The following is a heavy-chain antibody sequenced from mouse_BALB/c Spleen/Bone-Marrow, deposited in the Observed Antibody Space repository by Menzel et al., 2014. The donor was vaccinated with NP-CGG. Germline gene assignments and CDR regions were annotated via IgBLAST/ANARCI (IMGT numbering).Heavy chain of an antibody. CDR2: IGSGGRK. Sequence: EVKLMESGGGLVKPGGSLKLSCEASGITVXSYAMSWVRQTPEKRLEWVASIGSGGRKHYPDSVEGRLTISRDNARNILYLQVSSLRSEDTAMYYCARGGMTPFDFWGQGITLTVSS. V-gene: IGHV5-6-5*01. D-gene: IGHD2-13*01. CDR3: ARGGMTPFDF. CDR1: GITVXSYA. J-gene: IGHJ2*01.